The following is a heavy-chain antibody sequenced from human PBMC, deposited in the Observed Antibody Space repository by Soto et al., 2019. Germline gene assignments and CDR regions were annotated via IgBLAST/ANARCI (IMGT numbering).Heavy chain of an antibody. J-gene: IGHJ4*02. CDR1: GFTFSSYG. V-gene: IGHV3-30*18. CDR2: ISYDGSNK. D-gene: IGHD1-26*01. CDR3: AKGSHGGSYFPS. Sequence: QVQLVESGGGVVQPGRSLRLSCAASGFTFSSYGMHWVRQAPGKGLEWVAVISYDGSNKYYADSVKGRFTISRDNSKNTLYLQMNSLRAEDTAVYYCAKGSHGGSYFPSWGQGTLVTVSS.